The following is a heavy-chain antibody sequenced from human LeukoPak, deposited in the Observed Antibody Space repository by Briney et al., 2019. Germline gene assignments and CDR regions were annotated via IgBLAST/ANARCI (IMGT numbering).Heavy chain of an antibody. CDR2: IYSGGST. V-gene: IGHV3-66*01. J-gene: IGHJ6*03. Sequence: GGSLRLSCAASGFTVSSNYMSWVRQAPGKGLEWGSVIYSGGSTYYADSVKGRFTISRDNSKNTLYLQMNSLRAEDTAVYYCASAAAGTHGYYYYYMDVWGKGTTVTVSS. CDR3: ASAAAGTHGYYYYYMDV. CDR1: GFTVSSNY. D-gene: IGHD6-25*01.